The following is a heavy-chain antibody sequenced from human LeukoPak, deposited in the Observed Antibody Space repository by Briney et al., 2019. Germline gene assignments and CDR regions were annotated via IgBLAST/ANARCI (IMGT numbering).Heavy chain of an antibody. D-gene: IGHD3/OR15-3a*01. V-gene: IGHV4-59*08. J-gene: IGHJ4*02. CDR1: GGSISNYY. CDR3: ARLLDNIWDFVY. Sequence: SETLSLTCTVSGGSISNYYWSWIRQPPGKGLDWIGYIYSSGRTNYNPSLKSRVAISVDLSKNQFSLNLSSVTAADTAVYYCARLLDNIWDFVYWGQGTLVTVSS. CDR2: IYSSGRT.